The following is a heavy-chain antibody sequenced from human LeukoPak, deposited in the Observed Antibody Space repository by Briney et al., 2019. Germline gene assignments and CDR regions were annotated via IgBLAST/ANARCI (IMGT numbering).Heavy chain of an antibody. CDR2: MSGSGGST. J-gene: IGHJ6*02. V-gene: IGHV3-23*01. CDR1: GFTFSNYG. Sequence: QTGGSLRLSCAASGFTFSNYGMHWVRQAPGKGLEWVSAMSGSGGSTYYADSVKGRFIISRDNSKNTLYLQMNSLRAEDTAVYYCAKDIDSRGYYGMDVWGQGTTVTVSS. CDR3: AKDIDSRGYYGMDV. D-gene: IGHD3-22*01.